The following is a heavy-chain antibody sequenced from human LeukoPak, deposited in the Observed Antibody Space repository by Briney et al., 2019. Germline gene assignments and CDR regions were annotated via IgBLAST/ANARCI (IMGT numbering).Heavy chain of an antibody. J-gene: IGHJ4*02. CDR2: IYTSGST. Sequence: PSETLSLTCTVSGGSISSYYRSWIRQPAGKGLEWIGRIYTSGSTNYNPSLKSRVTMSVDTSKNQFSLKLSSVTAADTAVYYCARQRPYYYDSSGYNRFDYWGQGTLVTVSS. CDR3: ARQRPYYYDSSGYNRFDY. V-gene: IGHV4-4*07. CDR1: GGSISSYY. D-gene: IGHD3-22*01.